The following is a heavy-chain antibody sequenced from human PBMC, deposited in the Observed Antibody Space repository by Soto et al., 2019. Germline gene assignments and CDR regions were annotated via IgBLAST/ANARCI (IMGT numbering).Heavy chain of an antibody. V-gene: IGHV4-39*01. J-gene: IGHJ4*02. CDR2: VYYSGST. CDR3: ATTITMVRGVTSLARFDY. D-gene: IGHD3-10*01. CDR1: GGSISNSSYL. Sequence: PSETLSLTCTVSGGSISNSSYLWGWIRQPPGKGLEWIGSVYYSGSTYYNPSLKSRVTISVDTSKNQFSLKLSSVTAADTAVYYCATTITMVRGVTSLARFDYWGQGTLVTVSS.